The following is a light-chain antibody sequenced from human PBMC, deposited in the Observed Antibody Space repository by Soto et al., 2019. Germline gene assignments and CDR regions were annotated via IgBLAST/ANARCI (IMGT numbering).Light chain of an antibody. V-gene: IGLV2-8*01. CDR1: SSDVGGYNF. Sequence: QSALTQPPSASGSPGQSVTISCTGTSSDVGGYNFVSWYQQHPGKAPKLMIYEVTKRPSGVPDRFSGSKSGNTASLTVSGLQAEDEADYYCSSYTSRGTLVFGGGTKLTVL. CDR2: EVT. CDR3: SSYTSRGTLV. J-gene: IGLJ2*01.